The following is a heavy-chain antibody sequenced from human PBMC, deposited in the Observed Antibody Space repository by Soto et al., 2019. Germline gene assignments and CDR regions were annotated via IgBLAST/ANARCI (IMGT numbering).Heavy chain of an antibody. CDR1: GFTFSSYG. Sequence: GGSLRLSCAASGFTFSSYGMHWVRQAPGKGLEWVAVIWYDGSNKYYADSVKGRFTISRDNSKNTLYLQMNSLRAEDTAVYYCARDRTIVVVPAATFWFDPWGQGTLVTVSS. D-gene: IGHD2-2*01. V-gene: IGHV3-33*01. J-gene: IGHJ5*02. CDR2: IWYDGSNK. CDR3: ARDRTIVVVPAATFWFDP.